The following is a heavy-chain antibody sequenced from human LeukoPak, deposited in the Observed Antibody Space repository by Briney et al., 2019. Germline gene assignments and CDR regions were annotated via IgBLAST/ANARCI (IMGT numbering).Heavy chain of an antibody. V-gene: IGHV4-4*07. CDR1: GGSISSDY. D-gene: IGHD3-22*01. CDR3: ARVDSSGYYYLDY. CDR2: MYTGGST. Sequence: SETLSLTCTVSGGSISSDYWSWIRQPAGKGLEWIGRMYTGGSTNYNPSLKSRVTMSVDTSKNQFSLKLSSVTAADTAVYYCARVDSSGYYYLDYWGQGTLVTVSS. J-gene: IGHJ4*02.